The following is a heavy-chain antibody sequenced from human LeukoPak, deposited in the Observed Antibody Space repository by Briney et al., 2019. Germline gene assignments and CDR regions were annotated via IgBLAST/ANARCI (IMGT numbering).Heavy chain of an antibody. V-gene: IGHV3-23*01. CDR3: AKYGLHLLPIDY. J-gene: IGHJ4*02. CDR1: GFTFSSYA. D-gene: IGHD3-22*01. Sequence: GGSLRLSCAASGFTFSSYAMSWVRQAPGKGLEWVSGLSDSGGSTYYADSVKGRFTISRDNSKNTLYLQMNSLRAEDTAVYYCAKYGLHLLPIDYWGQGTLVTVSS. CDR2: LSDSGGST.